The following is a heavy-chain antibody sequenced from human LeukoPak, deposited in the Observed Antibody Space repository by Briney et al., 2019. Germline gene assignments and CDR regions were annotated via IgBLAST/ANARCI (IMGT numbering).Heavy chain of an antibody. CDR2: INPNNGDT. V-gene: IGHV1-2*06. D-gene: IGHD4-17*01. Sequence: ASVKVSCKASGYTFTGYFLHWVRQAPGQGLEWMGRINPNNGDTNYAQNLQGRVTMTRDTSISTAYMELSSLRSEDTAVYYCARGQSSDYSTAFDIWGQGTMVTVSS. CDR1: GYTFTGYF. J-gene: IGHJ3*02. CDR3: ARGQSSDYSTAFDI.